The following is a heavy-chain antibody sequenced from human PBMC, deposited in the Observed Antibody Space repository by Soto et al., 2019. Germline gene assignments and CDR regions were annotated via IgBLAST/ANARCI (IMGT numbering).Heavy chain of an antibody. CDR2: ISSSSSYI. V-gene: IGHV3-21*01. Sequence: GSLGPSCAVSGFTFGSYCMSWVRQAPGKGLEWVSSISSSSSYIYYADSVKGRFSNSRDNAKNSLYLQMNSLRAEDTDVYYCARDLSFWCGSGMDVWGQGTTVTVSS. CDR1: GFTFGSYC. CDR3: ARDLSFWCGSGMDV. J-gene: IGHJ6*02. D-gene: IGHD3-3*01.